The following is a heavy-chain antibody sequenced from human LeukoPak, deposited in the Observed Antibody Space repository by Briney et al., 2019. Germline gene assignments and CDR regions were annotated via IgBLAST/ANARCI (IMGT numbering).Heavy chain of an antibody. D-gene: IGHD3-9*01. CDR2: ITGDGIHP. CDR1: GFAFSGYV. V-gene: IGHV3-23*01. J-gene: IGHJ5*02. CDR3: AKDGLYFDGSTHIYHLDT. Sequence: PGRSLRLSCAASGFAFSGYVMTWVRQAPGKGLDWISGITGDGIHPYYADSVKGRFTISRDNSKNTLYLQMNNLRAEDTALYFCAKDGLYFDGSTHIYHLDTWGQGTLVAVFS.